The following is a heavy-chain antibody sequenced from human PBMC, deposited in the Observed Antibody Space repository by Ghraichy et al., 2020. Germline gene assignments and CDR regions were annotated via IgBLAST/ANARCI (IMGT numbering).Heavy chain of an antibody. CDR3: VKDSTRDSSGYAPFPFFDY. CDR1: GFTFSSYA. V-gene: IGHV3-64D*06. D-gene: IGHD3-22*01. CDR2: ISSNGGST. Sequence: GGSLRLSCSASGFTFSSYAMHWVRQAPGKGLEYVSAISSNGGSTYYADSVKGRFTISRDNSKNTLYLQMSSLRAEDTAVYYCVKDSTRDSSGYAPFPFFDYWGQGTLVTVSS. J-gene: IGHJ4*02.